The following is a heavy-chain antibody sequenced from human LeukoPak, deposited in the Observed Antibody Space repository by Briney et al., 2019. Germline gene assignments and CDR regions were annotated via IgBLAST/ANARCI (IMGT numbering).Heavy chain of an antibody. J-gene: IGHJ4*02. CDR1: GGSIGSYY. CDR3: ARRTYGYSAYDFHFDF. V-gene: IGHV4-4*09. D-gene: IGHD5-12*01. Sequence: SETLSLTCTVSGGSIGSYYWSWIRQPPGKGLEWIGYSYTSGSTNYNPSLKSRVTISVDTSKNQLSLKLSSVTAADTAVYYCARRTYGYSAYDFHFDFWGQGTLVTVSS. CDR2: SYTSGST.